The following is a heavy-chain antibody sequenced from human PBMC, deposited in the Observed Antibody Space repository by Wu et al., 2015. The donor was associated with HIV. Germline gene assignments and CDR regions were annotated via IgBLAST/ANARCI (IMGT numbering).Heavy chain of an antibody. J-gene: IGHJ6*03. CDR1: GYTFTGYY. CDR2: INPNSGGT. V-gene: IGHV1-2*02. CDR3: ARDKGDATVTKYYYYYYMDV. D-gene: IGHD4-17*01. Sequence: QVQLVQSGAEVKKPGASVKVSCKASGYTFTGYYMHWVRQAPGQGLEWMGWINPNSGGTNYAQKFQGRVTMTRDTSISTAYMELSRLRSDDTAVYYCARDKGDATVTKYYYYYYMDVWGKGTTVTVSS.